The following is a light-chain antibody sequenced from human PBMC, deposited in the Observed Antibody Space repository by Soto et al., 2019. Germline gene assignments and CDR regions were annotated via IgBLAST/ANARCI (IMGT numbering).Light chain of an antibody. CDR2: DAS. CDR1: QSVSSY. CDR3: QQRSNWLT. J-gene: IGKJ1*01. Sequence: EIVFTQSPGTLSPSPGERATLSCRASQSVSSYLAWYQQKPGQAPRLLIYDASNRATGIPARFSRSGSGTDFTLTISSLEPEDFAVYYCQQRSNWLTFGQGTKVDIK. V-gene: IGKV3-11*01.